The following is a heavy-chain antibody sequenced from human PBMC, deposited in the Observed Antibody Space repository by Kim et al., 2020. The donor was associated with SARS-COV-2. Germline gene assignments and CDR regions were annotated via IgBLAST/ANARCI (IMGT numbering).Heavy chain of an antibody. CDR1: GFTFSSYS. V-gene: IGHV3-23*01. Sequence: GGSLRLSCAASGFTFSSYSMSWVRQAPGKGLEWVSAISGSGGSTYYADSVKGRFTISRDKSKNTLYMQMNSLRAEDTAVYYCAKVAGVYDSSGYYYGPPYFDYWGQGTLVTVSS. D-gene: IGHD3-22*01. CDR3: AKVAGVYDSSGYYYGPPYFDY. CDR2: ISGSGGST. J-gene: IGHJ4*02.